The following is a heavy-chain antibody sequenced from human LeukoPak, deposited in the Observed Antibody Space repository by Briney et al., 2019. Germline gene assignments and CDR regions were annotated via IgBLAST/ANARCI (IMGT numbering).Heavy chain of an antibody. Sequence: SETLSLTCTVSGGSISSYYGSWIRQPPGKGLEWIEYIYTSGSTDYNPSLKSRVTISVDTSTNQFSLKLTSVTAADSAVYYCARQIPNWGIDYWGQGTLVTVSS. CDR1: GGSISSYY. CDR3: ARQIPNWGIDY. CDR2: IYTSGST. V-gene: IGHV4-4*09. J-gene: IGHJ4*02. D-gene: IGHD7-27*01.